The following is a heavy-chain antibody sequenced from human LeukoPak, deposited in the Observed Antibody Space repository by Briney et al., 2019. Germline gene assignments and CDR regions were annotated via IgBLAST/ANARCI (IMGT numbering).Heavy chain of an antibody. Sequence: PGGSLRLSCAASGFTFSSYWMSWVRQAPGKGLEWVANIKQDGSEKYYVDSVKGRFTISRDNAKNSLYLQMNSLRAEDTAVYYCARDFRDDYGDLHPTDYWGQGTLVTVSS. CDR2: IKQDGSEK. V-gene: IGHV3-7*01. CDR1: GFTFSSYW. D-gene: IGHD4-17*01. J-gene: IGHJ4*02. CDR3: ARDFRDDYGDLHPTDY.